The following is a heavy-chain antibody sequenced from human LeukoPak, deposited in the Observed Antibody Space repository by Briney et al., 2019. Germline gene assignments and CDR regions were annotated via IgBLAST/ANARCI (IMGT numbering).Heavy chain of an antibody. CDR2: IQYDGSYK. D-gene: IGHD2-2*02. J-gene: IGHJ4*02. CDR3: AKTSDQLLYSKLDF. V-gene: IGHV3-30*02. CDR1: GFAFSFFG. Sequence: PGGSLRLSCGTSGFAFSFFGMHWVRQAPGKGLEGVAFIQYDGSYKFYADSGQGRFSISRDNSKNTLFLHMNSLATEDTAVYYCAKTSDQLLYSKLDFWGQGTLVTVSS.